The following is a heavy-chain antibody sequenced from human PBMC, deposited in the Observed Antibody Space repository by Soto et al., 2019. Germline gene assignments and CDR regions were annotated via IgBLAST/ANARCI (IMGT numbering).Heavy chain of an antibody. CDR1: GGSISSGGYY. CDR2: IYYSGST. V-gene: IGHV4-31*03. CDR3: ASNSQKIYYYYMDV. Sequence: SETLSLTCTVSGGSISSGGYYWSWIRQHPGKGLEWIGYIYYSGSTYYNPSLKSRVTISVDTSKNQFSLKLSSVTAADTAVYYCASNSQKIYYYYMDVWGKGTTVTVSS. J-gene: IGHJ6*03. D-gene: IGHD1-1*01.